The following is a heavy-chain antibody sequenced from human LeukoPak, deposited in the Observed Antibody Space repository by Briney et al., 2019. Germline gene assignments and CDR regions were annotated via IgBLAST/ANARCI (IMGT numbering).Heavy chain of an antibody. CDR2: IRYDGSNK. J-gene: IGHJ3*02. V-gene: IGHV3-30*02. CDR1: GFTFSSYG. D-gene: IGHD1-1*01. CDR3: AKDRDDSAAFDI. Sequence: PGGSLRLSCAASGFTFSSYGMHWVRQAPGKGLEWVAFIRYDGSNKYYADSVKGRFTISRDNSKNTLYLQMNSLRAEDTAVYYCAKDRDDSAAFDIWGQGTMVTVSS.